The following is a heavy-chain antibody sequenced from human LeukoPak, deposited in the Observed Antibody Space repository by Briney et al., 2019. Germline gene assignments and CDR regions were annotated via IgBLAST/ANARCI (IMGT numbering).Heavy chain of an antibody. CDR3: ARSGRGVAVAGKNYYYYMDV. Sequence: AASVKVSCKASGYSFSSYGISWVRQAPGQGLEWMGWISAYNGNTNYAQKLQGRVTMTTDTSTSTAYMELRSLRSDDTAVYYCARSGRGVAVAGKNYYYYMDVWGKGTTVTISS. CDR1: GYSFSSYG. CDR2: ISAYNGNT. V-gene: IGHV1-18*01. J-gene: IGHJ6*03. D-gene: IGHD6-19*01.